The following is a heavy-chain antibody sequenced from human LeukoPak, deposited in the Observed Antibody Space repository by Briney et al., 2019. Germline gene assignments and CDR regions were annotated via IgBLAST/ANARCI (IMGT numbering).Heavy chain of an antibody. CDR3: ARDKYTYCSGGSCYGGFDY. Sequence: VASVKVSCKASGGTFSSYAISWVRQAPGQGLEWMGGIIPIFGTANYAQKFQGRVTITTDESTSTAYMELSSLRSEDTAVYYCARDKYTYCSGGSCYGGFDYWGQGTLVTVSS. J-gene: IGHJ4*02. CDR2: IIPIFGTA. CDR1: GGTFSSYA. D-gene: IGHD2-15*01. V-gene: IGHV1-69*05.